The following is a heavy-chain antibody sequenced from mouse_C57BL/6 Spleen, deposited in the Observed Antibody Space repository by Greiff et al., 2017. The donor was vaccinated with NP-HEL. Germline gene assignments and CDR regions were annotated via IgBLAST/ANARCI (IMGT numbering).Heavy chain of an antibody. CDR2: INPYNGDT. CDR3: AREGITTVVATDWYFDV. CDR1: GYSFTGYF. D-gene: IGHD1-1*01. V-gene: IGHV1-20*01. J-gene: IGHJ1*03. Sequence: LVKPGDSVKISCKASGYSFTGYFMNWVMQSHGKSLEWIGRINPYNGDTFYNQKFKGKATLTVDKSSSTAHMELRSLTSEDSAVYYCAREGITTVVATDWYFDVWGTGTTVTVSS.